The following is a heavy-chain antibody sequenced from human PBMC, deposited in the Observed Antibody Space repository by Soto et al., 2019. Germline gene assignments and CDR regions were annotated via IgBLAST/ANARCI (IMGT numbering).Heavy chain of an antibody. J-gene: IGHJ6*02. CDR2: IYYSGST. CDR3: ARDNMGRATIPRYYYYYYGMDV. V-gene: IGHV4-59*01. Sequence: ASETLSLTCTVSGGSISSYYWSWIRQPPGKGLEWIGYIYYSGSTNYNPSLKSRVTISVDTSKNQFSLKLSSVTAADTAVYYCARDNMGRATIPRYYYYYYGMDVWGQGTTVTVSS. D-gene: IGHD5-12*01. CDR1: GGSISSYY.